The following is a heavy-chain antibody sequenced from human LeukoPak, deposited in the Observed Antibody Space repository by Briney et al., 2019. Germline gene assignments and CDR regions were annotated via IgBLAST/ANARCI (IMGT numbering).Heavy chain of an antibody. Sequence: ASVKVSCKASGYTLTSYAMNWVRQAPGQGLEWMGWINTNTGNPTYAQGFTGRFVFSLDTSVSTAYLQISSLKAEDTAVYYCARGTHYYDSSGYYHDYWGQGTLVTVSS. CDR1: GYTLTSYA. D-gene: IGHD3-22*01. J-gene: IGHJ4*02. CDR3: ARGTHYYDSSGYYHDY. CDR2: INTNTGNP. V-gene: IGHV7-4-1*02.